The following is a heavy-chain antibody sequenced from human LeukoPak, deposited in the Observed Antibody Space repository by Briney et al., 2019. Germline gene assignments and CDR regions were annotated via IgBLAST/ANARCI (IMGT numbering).Heavy chain of an antibody. Sequence: AGGSLRLSCAASGFTFSSYAMSWVRQAPGKGLEWVSAISGSGGSTYYADSVKGRFTISRDNSKNTLYLQMNSLRAEDTAVYYCAKSPLLHGYRLYYYYYMDVWGKGTTVTVSS. D-gene: IGHD5-24*01. J-gene: IGHJ6*03. CDR1: GFTFSSYA. CDR2: ISGSGGST. V-gene: IGHV3-23*01. CDR3: AKSPLLHGYRLYYYYYMDV.